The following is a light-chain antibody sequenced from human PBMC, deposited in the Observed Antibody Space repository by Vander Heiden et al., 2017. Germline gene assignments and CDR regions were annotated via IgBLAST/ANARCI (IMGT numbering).Light chain of an antibody. Sequence: VIRITQSPSLLPASTGYRVTISCRMSQGISSYLAWYQQKPGKAPELPIYAASTLQSEIPSKFRGCGSVTAFTLTISCLQSEDFATYYFQQEDSFPNTFGQGTQLEIK. V-gene: IGKV1D-8*01. CDR2: AAS. CDR3: QQEDSFPNT. J-gene: IGKJ5*01. CDR1: QGISSY.